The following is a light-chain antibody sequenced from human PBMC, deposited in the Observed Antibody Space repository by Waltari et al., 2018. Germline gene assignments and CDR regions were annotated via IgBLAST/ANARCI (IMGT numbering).Light chain of an antibody. J-gene: IGLJ3*02. Sequence: QSVLTQPPSVSGAPWHRVTISCTRSIPNLRAGSAVHWYQLLPGTAPKLLIYGYSNRPSGVPDRFSGSKSDTSASLAITGLQAEDEADYYCQSYDSSLSGKVFGGGTKLTVL. CDR1: IPNLRAGSA. V-gene: IGLV1-40*01. CDR2: GYS. CDR3: QSYDSSLSGKV.